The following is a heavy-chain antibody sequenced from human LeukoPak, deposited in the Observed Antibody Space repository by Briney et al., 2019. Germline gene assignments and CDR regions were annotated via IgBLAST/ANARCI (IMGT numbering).Heavy chain of an antibody. CDR2: INPKTGGT. CDR3: ATYPPSEHMITLRGVISNY. Sequence: ASVKVSCKTSGYTFSDYYIHWVRQAPGQGLEFMGWINPKTGGTNYAPKFRGRVTMTRDTSISTAYMELSRLKSDDTAVYYCATYPPSEHMITLRGVISNYWGQGTLVTVSS. J-gene: IGHJ4*02. CDR1: GYTFSDYY. D-gene: IGHD3-16*02. V-gene: IGHV1-2*02.